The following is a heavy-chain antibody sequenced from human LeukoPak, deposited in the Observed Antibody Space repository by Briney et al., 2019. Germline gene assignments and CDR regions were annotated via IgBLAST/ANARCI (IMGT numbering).Heavy chain of an antibody. CDR1: GGSISSYY. CDR3: ARSGYYDFWSGYYVY. D-gene: IGHD3-3*01. Sequence: RPSETLSLTCSVSGGSISSYYWSWIRQPPGKGLEWIGYIYYSGSVNYNPSLKGRVTMSADASNNQFSLNLTSVTAADTAVYFCARSGYYDFWSGYYVYWGQGILVTVSS. CDR2: IYYSGSV. V-gene: IGHV4-59*01. J-gene: IGHJ4*02.